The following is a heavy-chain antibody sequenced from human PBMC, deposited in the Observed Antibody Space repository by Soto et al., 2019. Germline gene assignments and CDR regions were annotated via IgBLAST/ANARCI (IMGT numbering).Heavy chain of an antibody. D-gene: IGHD1-26*01. CDR1: GGSFSGYY. J-gene: IGHJ5*02. CDR2: INHSGST. Sequence: QVQLQQWGAGLLKPSETLSLTCAVYGGSFSGYYWSWIRQPPGKGLEWIGEINHSGSTNYNPSLKSRVTISDDTCKFLFSRKRSSGTAADTVEYYCAGARDGYYRRYNGFDPWGQGTLVTVSS. CDR3: AGARDGYYRRYNGFDP. V-gene: IGHV4-34*01.